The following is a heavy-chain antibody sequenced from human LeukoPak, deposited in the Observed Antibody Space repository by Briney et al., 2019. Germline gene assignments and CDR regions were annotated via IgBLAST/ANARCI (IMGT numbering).Heavy chain of an antibody. Sequence: GGSLRLSCAASGFTFSSYWMSWVRQAPGKGLEWVANIKQDGSEKYYVDSVKGRFTISRGNAKNSLYLQMNSLRAEDTAVYYCASSIAARPTYYYMDVWGKGTTVTVSS. D-gene: IGHD6-6*01. CDR3: ASSIAARPTYYYMDV. V-gene: IGHV3-7*01. CDR1: GFTFSSYW. J-gene: IGHJ6*03. CDR2: IKQDGSEK.